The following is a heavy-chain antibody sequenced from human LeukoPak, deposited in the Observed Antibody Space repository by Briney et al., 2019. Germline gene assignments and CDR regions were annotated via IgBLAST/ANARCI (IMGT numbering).Heavy chain of an antibody. CDR3: ATLRSWFDS. D-gene: IGHD2-15*01. V-gene: IGHV1-2*02. CDR1: GYSFTAYN. Sequence: ASVKVSCKASGYSFTAYNMHWVRQAPGQGLEWMGWINPNSGGANLAQNFQGRVTLTRDTSISTAYMDLSGLTPDDTAVYYCATLRSWFDSWGQGTLVTVSS. CDR2: INPNSGGA. J-gene: IGHJ5*01.